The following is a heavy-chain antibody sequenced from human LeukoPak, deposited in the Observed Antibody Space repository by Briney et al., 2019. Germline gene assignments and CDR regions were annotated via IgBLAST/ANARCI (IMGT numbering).Heavy chain of an antibody. CDR2: IRQDGSDK. V-gene: IGHV3-7*03. CDR3: AKGSGYSSGWATFDY. CDR1: GFTFSYYW. Sequence: GGSLRLSCAASGFTFSYYWMSWVRQAPGKGLEWVANIRQDGSDKHYLESVKGRFTISRDNAKNSLYLQMNSLRAEDTALYYCAKGSGYSSGWATFDYWGQGTLVTVSS. J-gene: IGHJ4*02. D-gene: IGHD6-19*01.